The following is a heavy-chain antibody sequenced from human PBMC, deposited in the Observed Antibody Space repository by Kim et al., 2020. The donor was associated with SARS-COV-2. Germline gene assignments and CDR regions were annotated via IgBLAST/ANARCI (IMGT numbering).Heavy chain of an antibody. CDR1: GGSISSSSYY. CDR3: ARSGEQLWLTSLFFWFDP. Sequence: SETLSLTCTVSGGSISSSSYYWGWIRQPPGKGLEWIGSIYYSGSTYYNPSLKSRVTISGDTSKNQFSLKLSSVTAADTAVYYCARSGEQLWLTSLFFWFDPWGQGTLVTVSS. J-gene: IGHJ5*02. D-gene: IGHD5-18*01. CDR2: IYYSGST. V-gene: IGHV4-39*01.